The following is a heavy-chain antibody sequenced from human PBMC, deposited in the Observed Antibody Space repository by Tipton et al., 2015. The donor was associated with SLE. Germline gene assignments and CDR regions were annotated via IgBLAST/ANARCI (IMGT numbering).Heavy chain of an antibody. V-gene: IGHV4-30-4*01. D-gene: IGHD3-3*01. Sequence: TLSLTCTVSGGSISSGGYYWSWIRQPPGKGLEWIGYIYYSGSTYYNPSLKSRVTISVDTSKNQFSLKLSSVTAADTAVYYCARGRSYYDFWSGYYNYWGQGTLVTVSS. CDR1: GGSISSGGYY. CDR2: IYYSGST. CDR3: ARGRSYYDFWSGYYNY. J-gene: IGHJ4*02.